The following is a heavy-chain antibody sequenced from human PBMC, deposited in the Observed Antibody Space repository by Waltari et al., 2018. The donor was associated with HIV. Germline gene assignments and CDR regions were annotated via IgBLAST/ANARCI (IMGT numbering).Heavy chain of an antibody. D-gene: IGHD2-2*01. V-gene: IGHV4-34*01. J-gene: IGHJ4*02. Sequence: LEWIGEISQSGSTNYNPSLKSRVTMSVDTSKKQFSLKLSSVTAADTALYYCARGSVGYCSSSSCPHFDYWGQGTLVTVSS. CDR3: ARGSVGYCSSSSCPHFDY. CDR2: ISQSGST.